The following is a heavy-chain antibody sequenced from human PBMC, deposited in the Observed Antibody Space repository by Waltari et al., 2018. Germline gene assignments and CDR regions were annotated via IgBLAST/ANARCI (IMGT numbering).Heavy chain of an antibody. CDR1: VCTFSGST. CDR2: IRSKPNNYAT. D-gene: IGHD6-13*01. V-gene: IGHV3-73*01. J-gene: IGHJ4*02. Sequence: EVQGVESGGGLVKRGGSLTLSCATSVCTFSGSTIHWVRQTSGKGLEWMGRIRSKPNNYATRYTASVEGRFTISRDDSENTAYLQMSSLMTEDTAVYYCTGGAVTGTDFWGQGTLVTVSS. CDR3: TGGAVTGTDF.